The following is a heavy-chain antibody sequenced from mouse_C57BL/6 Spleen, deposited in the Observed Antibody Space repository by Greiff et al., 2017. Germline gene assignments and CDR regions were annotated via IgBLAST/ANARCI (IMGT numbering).Heavy chain of an antibody. J-gene: IGHJ2*01. CDR1: GYTFTSYW. Sequence: QVQLQQSGAELATPGASVTLSCKASGYTFTSYWMHWVKQRPGQGLEWIGYINPSSGYTKYNQKFKDKATLTADKSSSTAYIQLSSLTYEDSAVYYGARSAGNYGYLDYWGQGTTRTVSS. D-gene: IGHD2-1*01. CDR3: ARSAGNYGYLDY. CDR2: INPSSGYT. V-gene: IGHV1-7*01.